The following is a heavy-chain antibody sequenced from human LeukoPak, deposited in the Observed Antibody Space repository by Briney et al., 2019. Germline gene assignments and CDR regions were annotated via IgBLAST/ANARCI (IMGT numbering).Heavy chain of an antibody. V-gene: IGHV1-2*02. CDR3: ASARDYGSESSALDY. J-gene: IGHJ4*02. CDR1: GYTFTGYY. D-gene: IGHD3-10*01. Sequence: AASVKVSCKASGYTFTGYYMHWVRQAPGQGLEWMGWINPNSGGTNYAQKFQGRVTMTRNTSINTAYMELSSLRSEDTAVYYCASARDYGSESSALDYWGQGTLVTVSS. CDR2: INPNSGGT.